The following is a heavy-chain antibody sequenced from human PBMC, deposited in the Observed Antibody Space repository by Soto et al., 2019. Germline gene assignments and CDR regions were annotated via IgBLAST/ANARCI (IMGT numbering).Heavy chain of an antibody. CDR1: GFTFSTYG. D-gene: IGHD5-12*01. Sequence: GGSLRLSCAASGFTFSTYGMHWVRQAPGRGLEWVAAISYDGSNKYYADSVKGRFTISRDNSRTTLYLHMTSLRAEDTAVYYCAKGWLQFDYWGQGTLVTVSS. V-gene: IGHV3-30*18. CDR2: ISYDGSNK. CDR3: AKGWLQFDY. J-gene: IGHJ4*02.